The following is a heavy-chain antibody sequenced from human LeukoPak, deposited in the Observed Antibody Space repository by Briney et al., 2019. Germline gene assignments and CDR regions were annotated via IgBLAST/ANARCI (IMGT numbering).Heavy chain of an antibody. CDR1: GFTFSSYW. V-gene: IGHV3-7*01. Sequence: RGSLRLSCAASGFTFSSYWMSWVRQAPGKGLEWVANIKQDGSEKSYVDSVKGRFTISRDNAKNSLYLQMNSLRAEDTAVYYCARGHYGDDAFDIWGQGTMVTVSS. D-gene: IGHD4-17*01. CDR2: IKQDGSEK. J-gene: IGHJ3*02. CDR3: ARGHYGDDAFDI.